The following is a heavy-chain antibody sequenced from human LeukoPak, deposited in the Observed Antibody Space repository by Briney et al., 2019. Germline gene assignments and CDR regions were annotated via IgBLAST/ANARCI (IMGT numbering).Heavy chain of an antibody. D-gene: IGHD3-22*01. CDR2: INPSGGST. J-gene: IGHJ5*02. CDR1: GYTFTSYY. V-gene: IGHV1-46*01. Sequence: ASVKVSCKASGYTFTSYYMHWVRQAPGQGLEWMGIINPSGGSTSYAQKFQGRVTMTRDTSTSTVYMELSSLRSEDTAVYYCARGDYYYDSSDNWFDPWGQGTLVTVSS. CDR3: ARGDYYYDSSDNWFDP.